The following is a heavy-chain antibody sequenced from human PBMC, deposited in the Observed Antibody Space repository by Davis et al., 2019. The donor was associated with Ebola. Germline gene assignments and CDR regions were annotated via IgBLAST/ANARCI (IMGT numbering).Heavy chain of an antibody. V-gene: IGHV1-69*08. J-gene: IGHJ4*02. CDR1: GGTFSSYT. Sequence: SVKVSCKVSGGTFSSYTISWVRQAPGLGLEWMGRIIPLLRTANYGQKFQGRVTITADKPTSTVYMELSSLRSDDTAVYYCARAQFPTTSDHWGQGTLVTVSS. CDR3: ARAQFPTTSDH. CDR2: IIPLLRTA. D-gene: IGHD1-1*01.